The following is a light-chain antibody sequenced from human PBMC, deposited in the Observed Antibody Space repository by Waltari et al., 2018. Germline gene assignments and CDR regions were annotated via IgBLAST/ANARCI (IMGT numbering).Light chain of an antibody. CDR1: NSDVGGYNY. J-gene: IGLJ1*01. CDR3: SSYTNSSTYV. V-gene: IGLV2-14*01. CDR2: EVT. Sequence: QSALTQPASVSGSPGQSITISCTGTNSDVGGYNYVSWYQQRPGKAPQLLVSEVTNRPSAVSNRFSGSKSDNTASLTISGLLAEDEADYYCSSYTNSSTYVFGTGTKVTVL.